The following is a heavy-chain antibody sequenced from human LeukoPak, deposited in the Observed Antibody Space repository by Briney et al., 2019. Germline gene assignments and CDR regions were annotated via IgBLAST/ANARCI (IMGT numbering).Heavy chain of an antibody. Sequence: GESLKISCKGSGYSFTSYWIGWVRQMPGKGLEWMGIIYPGDSDTRYSPSLQGQVTISADKSISTAYLQWSSLKASDTAMYYCARGYYDSSGYYDHFDYWGQGTLVTVSS. D-gene: IGHD3-22*01. CDR3: ARGYYDSSGYYDHFDY. CDR2: IYPGDSDT. V-gene: IGHV5-51*01. CDR1: GYSFTSYW. J-gene: IGHJ4*02.